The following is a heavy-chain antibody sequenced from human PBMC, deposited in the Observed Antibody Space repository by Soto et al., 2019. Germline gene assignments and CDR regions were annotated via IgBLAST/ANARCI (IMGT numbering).Heavy chain of an antibody. V-gene: IGHV4-4*02. CDR1: SGSISSSNW. Sequence: QVQLQESGPGLVKPSGTLSLTCAVSSGSISSSNWWSWVRQPPGKGLGWIGEIYHSGSTNYNPSLKSRVTISVDKSKNQFSLKLSSVTAADTAVYYCARRTPDCSGGSCYPYYFDYWGQGTLVTVSS. CDR2: IYHSGST. J-gene: IGHJ4*02. CDR3: ARRTPDCSGGSCYPYYFDY. D-gene: IGHD2-15*01.